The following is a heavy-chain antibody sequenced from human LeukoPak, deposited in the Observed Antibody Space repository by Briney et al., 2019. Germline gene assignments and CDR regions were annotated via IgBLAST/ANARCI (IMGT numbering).Heavy chain of an antibody. V-gene: IGHV4-4*07. D-gene: IGHD3-10*01. CDR1: GGSISSYY. CDR2: IYTSGST. CDR3: ASRSSGTGRAFDI. Sequence: SGTLSLTCTVSGGSISSYYWSWIRQPAGKGLEWIGRIYTSGSTSYNPSLKSRVTISVDKSENQFSLQLTSVTAADTAVYYCASRSSGTGRAFDIWGQGTMVTVSS. J-gene: IGHJ3*02.